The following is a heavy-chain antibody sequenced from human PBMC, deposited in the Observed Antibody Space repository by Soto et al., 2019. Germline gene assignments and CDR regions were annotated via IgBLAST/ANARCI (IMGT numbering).Heavy chain of an antibody. CDR2: INHSGST. J-gene: IGHJ5*02. D-gene: IGHD5-18*01. V-gene: IGHV4-34*01. CDR1: CGSFSGYY. CDR3: ARGAIQLWFNWFDP. Sequence: PSETLSLTCAVYCGSFSGYYWSWIRQPPGKGLEWIGEINHSGSTNYNPSLKSRVTISVDTSKNQYSLKLSSVTAADTAVYYCARGAIQLWFNWFDPWGQGTLVTVS.